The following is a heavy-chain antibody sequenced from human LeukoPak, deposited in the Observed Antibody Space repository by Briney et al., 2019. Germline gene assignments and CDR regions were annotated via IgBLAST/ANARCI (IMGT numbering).Heavy chain of an antibody. V-gene: IGHV3-48*03. CDR2: ISSSGSTI. CDR3: AREDYGDYSGSWFDP. J-gene: IGHJ5*02. D-gene: IGHD4-17*01. Sequence: PGGSLRLSCAASGFTFSSYEMNWVRQAPGKGLEWVSYISSSGSTIYYAGSVKGRFTISRDNAKNSLYLQMNSLRAEDTAVYYCAREDYGDYSGSWFDPWGQGTLVTVSS. CDR1: GFTFSSYE.